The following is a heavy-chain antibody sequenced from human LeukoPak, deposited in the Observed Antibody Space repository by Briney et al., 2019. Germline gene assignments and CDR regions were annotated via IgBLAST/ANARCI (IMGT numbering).Heavy chain of an antibody. V-gene: IGHV4-59*12. CDR2: IYYSGST. CDR1: GGSISSYY. J-gene: IGHJ4*02. Sequence: SETLSLTCTVSGGSISSYYWSWIRQPPGKGLEWIGSIYYSGSTYYNPSLKSRVTISVDTSKNQFSLKLSSVTAADTAVYYCARMVRGVTYYFDYWGQGTLVTVSS. D-gene: IGHD3-10*01. CDR3: ARMVRGVTYYFDY.